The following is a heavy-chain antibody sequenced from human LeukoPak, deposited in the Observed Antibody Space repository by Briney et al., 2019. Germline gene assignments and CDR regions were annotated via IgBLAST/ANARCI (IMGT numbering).Heavy chain of an antibody. V-gene: IGHV3-30*02. D-gene: IGHD6-13*01. CDR1: GFTFSSYD. CDR3: AKDIFTGIAAAGAIDY. CDR2: IRYDGSNK. J-gene: IGHJ4*02. Sequence: PGGSLRLCCAASGFTFSSYDMHWVRQAPGKGLEWVAFIRYDGSNKYYADSVKARFTISRDNSKNSLYLQMNSLRAEDTALYYCAKDIFTGIAAAGAIDYWGQGTLVTVSS.